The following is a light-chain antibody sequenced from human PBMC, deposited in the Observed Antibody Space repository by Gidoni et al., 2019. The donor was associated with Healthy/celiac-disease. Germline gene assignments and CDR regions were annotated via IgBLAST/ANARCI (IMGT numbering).Light chain of an antibody. Sequence: DIQMTQSPSPLSASVGDRVTITCRASQSISSWLAWYQQKPGKAPKLLINKASSLESGVPSRFSGSGSGTEFTLTISSLQPDDFATDYCQQYNSYGYTFXXXTKLEIK. CDR1: QSISSW. V-gene: IGKV1-5*03. CDR3: QQYNSYGYT. CDR2: KAS. J-gene: IGKJ2*01.